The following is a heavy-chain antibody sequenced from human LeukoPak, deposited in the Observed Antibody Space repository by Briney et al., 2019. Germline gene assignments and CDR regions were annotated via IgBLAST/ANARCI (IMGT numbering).Heavy chain of an antibody. D-gene: IGHD6-13*01. CDR1: GGSFSGYY. Sequence: SETLSLTCAVYGGSFSGYYWSWIRQPPGKGLEWIGEINHSGSTNYNPSLKSRVTISVDTSKNQFSLKLSPVTAADTAVYYCARADSSSWHPSFDYWGQGTLVTVSS. V-gene: IGHV4-34*01. J-gene: IGHJ4*02. CDR3: ARADSSSWHPSFDY. CDR2: INHSGST.